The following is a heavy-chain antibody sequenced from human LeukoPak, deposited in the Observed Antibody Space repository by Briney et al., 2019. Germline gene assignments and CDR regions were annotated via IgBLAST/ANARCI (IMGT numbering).Heavy chain of an antibody. J-gene: IGHJ4*02. CDR2: ISSSGSTI. D-gene: IGHD5-18*01. CDR1: GFTFSDYY. Sequence: PWGSLRLSCAASGFTFSDYYMSWIRQAPGKGLEWVSYISSSGSTIYYADSVKGRFTISRDNAKNSLYLQMNSLRAEDTAVYYCAKDMRGYSYAPDYWGQGTLVTVSS. V-gene: IGHV3-11*04. CDR3: AKDMRGYSYAPDY.